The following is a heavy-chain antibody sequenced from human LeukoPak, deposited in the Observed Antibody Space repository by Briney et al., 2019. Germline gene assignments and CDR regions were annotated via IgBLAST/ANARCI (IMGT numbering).Heavy chain of an antibody. CDR1: GFTFSSYA. D-gene: IGHD4-17*01. J-gene: IGHJ4*02. CDR3: AKDIGYGDYVFDY. CDR2: ISSNGGST. Sequence: PGGSLRLSCSASGFTFSSYAMHWVRQAPGKGLEYVSAISSNGGSTYYADSVKGRFTISRDNSKNTLYLQMSSLRAEDTAVYYCAKDIGYGDYVFDYWGQGTLVTVSS. V-gene: IGHV3-64D*06.